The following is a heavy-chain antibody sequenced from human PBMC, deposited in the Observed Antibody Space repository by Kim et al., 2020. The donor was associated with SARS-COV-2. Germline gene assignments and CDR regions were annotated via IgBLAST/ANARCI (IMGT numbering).Heavy chain of an antibody. V-gene: IGHV1-46*01. D-gene: IGHD2-15*01. J-gene: IGHJ4*02. CDR2: K. CDR3: ARDQDNSYFDY. Sequence: KSYAQKFQGRVTMTRDTSTSTVYMELSSLRSEDTAVYYCARDQDNSYFDYWGQGTLVTVSS.